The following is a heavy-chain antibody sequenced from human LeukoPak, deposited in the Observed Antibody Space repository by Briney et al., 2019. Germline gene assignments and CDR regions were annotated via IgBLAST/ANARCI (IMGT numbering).Heavy chain of an antibody. J-gene: IGHJ4*02. CDR3: ARGHIGHLPSIDY. V-gene: IGHV3-53*01. Sequence: GSLRLSCAASGFTVSGDYMIWVRQAPGKGLDLVSFSYSDGSAYYGDSVKGRFTFSRDVSKNTLYLQMNRLRSEDTAVYYCARGHIGHLPSIDYWGQGTLVSVSS. CDR1: GFTVSGDY. CDR2: SYSDGSA. D-gene: IGHD2-21*01.